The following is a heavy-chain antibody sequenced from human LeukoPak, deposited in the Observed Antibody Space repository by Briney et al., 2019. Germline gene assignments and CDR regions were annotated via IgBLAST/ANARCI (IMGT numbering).Heavy chain of an antibody. CDR3: ARDHYCSGGSCYPTCHY. CDR2: ISSSSSYI. V-gene: IGHV3-21*01. CDR1: GFTFSSYS. Sequence: GGSLRLSCAASGFTFSSYSMNWVRQAPGKGLEWVSSISSSSSYIYYADSVKGRFTISRDNAKNSLYLQMNSLRAEDTAVYYCARDHYCSGGSCYPTCHYWGQGTLVTVSS. J-gene: IGHJ4*02. D-gene: IGHD2-15*01.